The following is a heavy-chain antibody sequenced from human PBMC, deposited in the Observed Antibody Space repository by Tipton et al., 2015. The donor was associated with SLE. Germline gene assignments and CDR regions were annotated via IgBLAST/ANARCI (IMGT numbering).Heavy chain of an antibody. CDR2: IHYSGNG. D-gene: IGHD2-15*01. J-gene: IGHJ5*01. CDR3: ARSAGYCSGGTCYGSYGFDS. V-gene: IGHV4-39*07. Sequence: TLSLTCTVSGASLTSSSSYWAWIRKPPGKGLEWIASIHYSGNGYYNPSLKSRAAMSVDTSGKQFSLRLRSVTAADSAVYYCARSAGYCSGGTCYGSYGFDSWGQGILVTVSS. CDR1: GASLTSSSSY.